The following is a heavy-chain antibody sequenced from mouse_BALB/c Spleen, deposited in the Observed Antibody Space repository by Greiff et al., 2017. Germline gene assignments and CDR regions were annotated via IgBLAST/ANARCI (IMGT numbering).Heavy chain of an antibody. Sequence: EVKLVESGPDLEKPGASVKISCKASGYSFTGYNMNWVKQSNGKSLEWIGNIDPYYGGTSYNQKFKGKATLTVDKSSSTAYMQLKSLTSEDSAVYYCARGGSMITMITTSFDYWGQGTTLTVSS. CDR1: GYSFTGYN. D-gene: IGHD2-4*01. CDR2: IDPYYGGT. V-gene: IGHV1-39*01. CDR3: ARGGSMITMITTSFDY. J-gene: IGHJ2*01.